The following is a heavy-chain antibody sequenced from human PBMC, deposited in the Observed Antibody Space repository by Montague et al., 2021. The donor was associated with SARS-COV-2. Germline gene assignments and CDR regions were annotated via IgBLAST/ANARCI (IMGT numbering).Heavy chain of an antibody. CDR3: ARVGTRLNDYVGSGYFDY. D-gene: IGHD3-22*01. V-gene: IGHV4-59*01. J-gene: IGHJ4*02. CDR1: GDSISGYY. Sequence: SETLSLTCSVSGDSISGYYWSWIRQPPGKGLGWIGYIYYSGGTNYNPSLKSRVTISVDTSKNQFSLELSSVTAADTAMYYCARVGTRLNDYVGSGYFDYWGQGALVIVSS. CDR2: IYYSGGT.